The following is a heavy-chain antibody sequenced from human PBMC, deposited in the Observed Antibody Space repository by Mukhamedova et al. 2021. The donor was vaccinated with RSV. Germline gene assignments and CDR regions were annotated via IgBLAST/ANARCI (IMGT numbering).Heavy chain of an antibody. CDR2: INHSGST. V-gene: IGHV4-34*01. J-gene: IGHJ4*02. CDR3: ARFPPPVAGTAY. D-gene: IGHD6-19*01. Sequence: GLEWIGEINHSGSTNYNPSLKSRVTISVDTSKNQFSLKLSSVTAADTAVYYCARFPPPVAGTAYWGQGTLVTVSS.